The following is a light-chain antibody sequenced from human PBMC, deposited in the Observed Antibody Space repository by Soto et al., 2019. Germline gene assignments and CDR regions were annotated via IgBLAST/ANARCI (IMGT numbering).Light chain of an antibody. Sequence: DFQMTQSPSSLSASVGDRVTITCRASQAISNFLAWYQQKPGKVPELLISAASTLQSGVPSRFSGSGSGTDFTLTISSLQPGDVATYYCQQYYSYPYTFGQGTKLEIK. CDR2: AAS. CDR3: QQYYSYPYT. CDR1: QAISNF. J-gene: IGKJ2*01. V-gene: IGKV1-27*01.